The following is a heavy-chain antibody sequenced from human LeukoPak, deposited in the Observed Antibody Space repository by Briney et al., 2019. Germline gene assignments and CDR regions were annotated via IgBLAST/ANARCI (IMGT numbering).Heavy chain of an antibody. V-gene: IGHV1-46*01. CDR2: INPTTGST. Sequence: ASVKVSCKASGYTFTTYYIQWVRQAPGQRLEWLGIINPTTGSTTYAQKFQGRVTMTRDMSTSTVYMELSSLRSEDTAVYYCARRGAAGSLDYWGQGTLVTVSS. J-gene: IGHJ4*02. CDR1: GYTFTTYY. CDR3: ARRGAAGSLDY. D-gene: IGHD6-13*01.